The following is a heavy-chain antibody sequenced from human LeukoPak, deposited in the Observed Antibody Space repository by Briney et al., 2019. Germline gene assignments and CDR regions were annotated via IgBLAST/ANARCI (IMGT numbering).Heavy chain of an antibody. CDR1: GFTFSHYG. J-gene: IGHJ6*03. CDR3: AKDSSVGYSDWLAPGGDPYYMDV. Sequence: GGPLRLSCAASGFTFSHYGMHWVRQAPGKGMECVAFIRYDGSNKSYADSVKGRFTISRDNSKNTLYLQMNSLRAEDTAVYYCAKDSSVGYSDWLAPGGDPYYMDVWGKGTTVTSSS. D-gene: IGHD3-9*01. CDR2: IRYDGSNK. V-gene: IGHV3-30*02.